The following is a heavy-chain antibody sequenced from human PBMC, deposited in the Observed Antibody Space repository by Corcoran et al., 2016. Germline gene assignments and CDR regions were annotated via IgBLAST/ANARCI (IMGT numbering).Heavy chain of an antibody. D-gene: IGHD1-7*01. Sequence: QVQLVQSGAEVKKPGASVKVSCKASGYTFTGYYMHWVRQAPGQGLEWMGWINPNSGGTNYAQKFQGRVTMTRDTSISTAYMELSRLRSDDTAVYYCARAPPRPGTTHPFDYWGQGTLVTVSS. CDR3: ARAPPRPGTTHPFDY. CDR2: INPNSGGT. CDR1: GYTFTGYY. V-gene: IGHV1-2*02. J-gene: IGHJ4*02.